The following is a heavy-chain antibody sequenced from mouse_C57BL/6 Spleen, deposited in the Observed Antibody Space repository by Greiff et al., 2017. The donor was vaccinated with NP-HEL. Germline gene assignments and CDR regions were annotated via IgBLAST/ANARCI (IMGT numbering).Heavy chain of an antibody. Sequence: VQLKESGGGLVQPGGSLKLSCAASGFTFSDYYMYWVRQTPEKRLEWVAYISNGGGSTYYPDTVKGRFTISRDNAKNTLYLQMSRLKSEDTAMYYCARQGSYWYFDVWGTGTTVTVSS. J-gene: IGHJ1*03. D-gene: IGHD3-1*01. CDR1: GFTFSDYY. CDR3: ARQGSYWYFDV. V-gene: IGHV5-12*01. CDR2: ISNGGGST.